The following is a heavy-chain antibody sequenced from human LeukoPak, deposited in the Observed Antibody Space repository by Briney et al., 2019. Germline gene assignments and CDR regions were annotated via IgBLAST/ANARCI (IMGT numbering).Heavy chain of an antibody. Sequence: GGSLRLSCAASGFTFSSYSMNWVRQASGKGLEWVSSISSSSSYIYYADSVKGRFTISRDNSKNTLYLQMNSLRAEDTAVYYCARILSRGWGELGYWGQGSLVTVSS. D-gene: IGHD2-15*01. CDR3: ARILSRGWGELGY. CDR2: ISSSSSYI. CDR1: GFTFSSYS. J-gene: IGHJ4*02. V-gene: IGHV3-21*01.